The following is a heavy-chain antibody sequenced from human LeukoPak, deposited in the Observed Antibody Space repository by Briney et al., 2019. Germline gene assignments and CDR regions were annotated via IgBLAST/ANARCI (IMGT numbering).Heavy chain of an antibody. J-gene: IGHJ4*02. Sequence: PTETQSLTCTASGGSISSYYWSWIRQPPGKGLEWIGYIYYSGSNNYNPSLKSRVTISVDTSKNPFSLKLSSLTAADTAVYYCARSRDGYNLDYWGQGTLVTVSS. CDR1: GGSISSYY. CDR3: ARSRDGYNLDY. V-gene: IGHV4-59*01. D-gene: IGHD5-24*01. CDR2: IYYSGSN.